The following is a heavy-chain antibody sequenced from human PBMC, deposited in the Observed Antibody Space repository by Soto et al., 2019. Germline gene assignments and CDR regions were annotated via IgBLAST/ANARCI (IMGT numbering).Heavy chain of an antibody. CDR1: GFTFSNYA. J-gene: IGHJ6*02. D-gene: IGHD5-18*01. CDR3: AKSARHSYGLGHYYYAMDV. CDR2: ISYDGSNE. Sequence: HPGGSLRLSCATSGFTFSNYAMHWVRQAPGRGLEWVAMISYDGSNEYYVDSVRGRFSISRDNSKNTQYLQMNSLRTDGTAVYYCAKSARHSYGLGHYYYAMDVWGQGTTVTVSS. V-gene: IGHV3-30*18.